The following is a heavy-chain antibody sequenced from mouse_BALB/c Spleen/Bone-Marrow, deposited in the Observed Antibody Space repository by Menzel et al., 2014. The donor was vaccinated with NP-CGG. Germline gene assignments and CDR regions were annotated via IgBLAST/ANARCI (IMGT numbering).Heavy chain of an antibody. V-gene: IGHV1-82*01. CDR2: IYPGDGDT. Sequence: VKLVDSGPELVKPGASVKISCKASGYAFSSSWMNWVKQRPGQGLEWIGRIYPGDGDTNYNGKFKGKATLTADKSSSTAYMQLSSLTSVDSAVYFCARGRDWDAWFAYWGQGTLVTVSA. J-gene: IGHJ3*01. CDR1: GYAFSSSW. D-gene: IGHD4-1*01. CDR3: ARGRDWDAWFAY.